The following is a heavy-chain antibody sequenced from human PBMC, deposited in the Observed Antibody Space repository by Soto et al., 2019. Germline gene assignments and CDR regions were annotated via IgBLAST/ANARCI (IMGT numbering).Heavy chain of an antibody. V-gene: IGHV3-30-3*01. D-gene: IGHD3-22*01. Sequence: GGSLRLSCAASGFTFSSYAMHWVRQAPGKGLEWVAVISYDGSNKYYADSVKGRFTISRDNSKNTLYLQMNSLRAEDTAVYYCASGDSSGYYYYYYGMDVWGQGTTVPVSS. CDR2: ISYDGSNK. CDR3: ASGDSSGYYYYYYGMDV. CDR1: GFTFSSYA. J-gene: IGHJ6*02.